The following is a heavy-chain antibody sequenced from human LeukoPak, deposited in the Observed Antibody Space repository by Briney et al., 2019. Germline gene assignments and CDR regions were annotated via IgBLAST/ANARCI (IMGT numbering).Heavy chain of an antibody. D-gene: IGHD3-10*01. V-gene: IGHV4-61*02. J-gene: IGHJ4*02. CDR1: GGSISSGSYY. CDR2: IYTSGST. Sequence: SQTLSLTCTVSGGSISSGSYYWSWIRQPAGKGLEWIGRIYTSGSTNYNPSLKSRFTISVDTSKNQFSLKLSSVTAADTAVYYCARAGGDYYGSDHFDYWGQGTLVTVSS. CDR3: ARAGGDYYGSDHFDY.